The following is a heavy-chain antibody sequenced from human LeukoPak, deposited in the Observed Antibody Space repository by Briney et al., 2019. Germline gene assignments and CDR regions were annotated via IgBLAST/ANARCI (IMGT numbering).Heavy chain of an antibody. CDR2: IYYSGST. J-gene: IGHJ4*02. CDR3: ARARRSSGYYHFDY. Sequence: SETLSFTCTVSGGSIRSGDNYWSWLRQPPGKGLEWIGNIYYSGSTYYNPSLKSRLTISVDTSKNQFSLKLTSVTAADTAVYFCARARRSSGYYHFDYWGQGTLVTVSS. D-gene: IGHD3-22*01. V-gene: IGHV4-30-4*01. CDR1: GGSIRSGDNY.